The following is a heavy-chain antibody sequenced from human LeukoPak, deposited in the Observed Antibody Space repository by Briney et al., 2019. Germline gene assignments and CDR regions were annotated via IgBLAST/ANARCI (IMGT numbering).Heavy chain of an antibody. V-gene: IGHV4-59*06. CDR1: GGSISSYY. J-gene: IGHJ4*02. Sequence: SETLSLTCTVSGGSISSYYWSWIRQPPGKGLEWIWYIYYSGSTYYNPSLKSRLTISVDTSKNQFSLKLSSVTAADTAVYYCAREAVMVRGSLAAYYFDYWGQGTLVTVSS. D-gene: IGHD3-10*01. CDR3: AREAVMVRGSLAAYYFDY. CDR2: IYYSGST.